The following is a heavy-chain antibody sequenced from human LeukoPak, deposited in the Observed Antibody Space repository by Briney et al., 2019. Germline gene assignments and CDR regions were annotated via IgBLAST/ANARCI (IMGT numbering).Heavy chain of an antibody. CDR3: ARVYTYYYGSGSYRH. V-gene: IGHV1-2*02. CDR1: GYTFTGYY. J-gene: IGHJ4*02. D-gene: IGHD3-10*01. Sequence: ASVKVSCKASGYTFTGYYMHWVRQAPGQGLEWMGWINPNSGGTNYAQKFQGRVTMTRDTSTSTAYMELSRLRSDDTAVYYCARVYTYYYGSGSYRHWGQGTLVTVSS. CDR2: INPNSGGT.